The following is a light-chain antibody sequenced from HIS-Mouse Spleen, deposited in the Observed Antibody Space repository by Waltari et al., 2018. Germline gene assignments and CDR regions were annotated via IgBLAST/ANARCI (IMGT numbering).Light chain of an antibody. V-gene: IGKV2-30*02. CDR3: MQGTHWWT. CDR1: QSLVHSAGNTY. Sequence: DVVMTQSPLSLPVTLGQPASISCRSSQSLVHSAGNTYLNWFQQRPGQSPRRLIYKVSNRDSGVPDRFSGSGSCTDFTLKISRVEAEDVGVYYCMQGTHWWTFGQGTKVEIK. J-gene: IGKJ1*01. CDR2: KVS.